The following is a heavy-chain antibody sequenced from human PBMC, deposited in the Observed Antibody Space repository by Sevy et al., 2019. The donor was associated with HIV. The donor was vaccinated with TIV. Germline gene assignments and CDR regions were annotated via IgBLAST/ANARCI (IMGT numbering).Heavy chain of an antibody. CDR2: IKQDGSEK. V-gene: IGHV3-7*01. CDR3: ARVRWELLPDFDY. J-gene: IGHJ4*02. CDR1: GFTFSSYW. D-gene: IGHD1-26*01. Sequence: GGSLRLSCAASGFTFSSYWMSWVRQAPGKGLEWVANIKQDGSEKYYVDSVKGRFTISRENAKNSLYLQMNSLRAEDTAVYYCARVRWELLPDFDYWGQGTLVTVSS.